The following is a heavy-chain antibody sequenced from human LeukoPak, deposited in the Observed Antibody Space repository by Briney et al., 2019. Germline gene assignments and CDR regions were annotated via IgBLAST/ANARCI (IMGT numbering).Heavy chain of an antibody. J-gene: IGHJ4*02. CDR3: TKNTHDY. V-gene: IGHV3-7*01. CDR1: GFTFSGSW. Sequence: GESLTLSCAASGFTFSGSWMSWVRQAPGKGLEWVATIKGDGSGKFYVDSVKGRFAISRDGAKSSLFLQMDSLRSEDTAVYYCTKNTHDYWGQGTLVTVSS. D-gene: IGHD1/OR15-1a*01. CDR2: IKGDGSGK.